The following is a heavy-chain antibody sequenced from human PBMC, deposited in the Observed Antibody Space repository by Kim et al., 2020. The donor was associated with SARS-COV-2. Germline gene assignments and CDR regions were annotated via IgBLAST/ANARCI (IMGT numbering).Heavy chain of an antibody. CDR1: GGSISSYY. J-gene: IGHJ6*02. V-gene: IGHV4-59*08. CDR2: IYYSGST. Sequence: SETLSLTCTVSGGSISSYYWSWIRQPPGKGLEWIGYIYYSGSTNYNPSLKSRVTISVDTSKNQFSLKLSSVTAADTAVYYCARMGVSLSSNYGMEVWGQGTTVTVSS. CDR3: ARMGVSLSSNYGMEV. D-gene: IGHD3-16*02.